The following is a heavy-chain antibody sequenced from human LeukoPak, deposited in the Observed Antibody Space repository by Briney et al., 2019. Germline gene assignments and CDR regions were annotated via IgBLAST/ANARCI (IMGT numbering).Heavy chain of an antibody. V-gene: IGHV4-39*07. CDR2: IYDSGST. Sequence: SETLSLTCTVSGGSIRSSYYYWGWIRQPPGKGLEWIGSIYDSGSTYYNPSLKSRVTISVDTSKNQFSLKLSSVTAADTAVYYCAREKGYYYDTSGIQGAQKWGYYFDYWGQGTLVTVSS. CDR3: AREKGYYYDTSGIQGAQKWGYYFDY. J-gene: IGHJ4*02. D-gene: IGHD3-22*01. CDR1: GGSIRSSYYY.